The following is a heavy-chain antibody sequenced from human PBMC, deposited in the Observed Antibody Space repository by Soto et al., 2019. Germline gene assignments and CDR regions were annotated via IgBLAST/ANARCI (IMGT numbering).Heavy chain of an antibody. D-gene: IGHD2-15*01. V-gene: IGHV1-8*01. CDR3: AIGVYSGGTLYVYGDMDD. CDR1: GYTFTSYD. J-gene: IGHJ6*02. Sequence: ASVQVSCKASGYTFTSYDINWVRQATGQGLEWMGWMNPNSGNTGYAQKFQGRVTMTRNTSISTAYMQLSSLRSEDTAVYYCAIGVYSGGTLYVYGDMDDWGQPT. CDR2: MNPNSGNT.